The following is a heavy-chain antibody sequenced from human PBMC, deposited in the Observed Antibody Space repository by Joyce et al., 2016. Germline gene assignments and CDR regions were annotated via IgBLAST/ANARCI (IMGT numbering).Heavy chain of an antibody. D-gene: IGHD6-13*01. CDR3: ASSGSSYYVWLDP. V-gene: IGHV1-3*01. CDR2: IKVANCDT. CDR1: GYSFIGYA. J-gene: IGHJ5*02. Sequence: QVHLVQSGAEVKKPGASVKVSGKASGYSFIGYAMPWLRQAPGQSLEWMGWIKVANCDTKCSQRFQDRVTLTKDTSASTAVMELRSLKSDDTAIYYCASSGSSYYVWLDPWAQGTLVAVSS.